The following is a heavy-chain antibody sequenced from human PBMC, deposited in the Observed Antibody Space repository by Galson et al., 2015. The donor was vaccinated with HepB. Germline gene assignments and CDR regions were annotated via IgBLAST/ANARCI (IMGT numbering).Heavy chain of an antibody. CDR2: ISGSGGST. Sequence: SLRLSCAASGFTFSSYAMSWVRQAPGKGLEWVSAISGSGGSTYYADSVKGRFTISRDNSKNTLYLQMNSLRAEDTAVYYCAKDLGYCSSTSCYNYPGYYYYYMDAWGKGTTVTVSS. CDR1: GFTFSSYA. V-gene: IGHV3-23*01. J-gene: IGHJ6*03. D-gene: IGHD2-2*02. CDR3: AKDLGYCSSTSCYNYPGYYYYYMDA.